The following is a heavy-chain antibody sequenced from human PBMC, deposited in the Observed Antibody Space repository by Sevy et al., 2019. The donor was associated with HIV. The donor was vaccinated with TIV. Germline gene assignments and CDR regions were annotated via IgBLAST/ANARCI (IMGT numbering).Heavy chain of an antibody. Sequence: GGSLRLSCAASGLIFSHYGMHWVRQAPGKGLEWVAFISFDGSNKYYVDSMKGRFTISRDNSKNTLYLQMNSLRTEDTALYYCAKNTAVAGTGGFDYWGQGTLVTVSS. J-gene: IGHJ4*02. CDR2: ISFDGSNK. CDR1: GLIFSHYG. D-gene: IGHD6-13*01. V-gene: IGHV3-30*02. CDR3: AKNTAVAGTGGFDY.